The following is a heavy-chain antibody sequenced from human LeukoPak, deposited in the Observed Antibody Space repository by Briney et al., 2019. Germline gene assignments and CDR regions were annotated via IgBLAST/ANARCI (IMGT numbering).Heavy chain of an antibody. Sequence: ASVKVSCKASGYTFTSYDINWVRQATGQGLEWMGWMNPNSGNTGYAQKFQGRVTMTRNTSISTAYMELSSLRSEDTAVYYCARRRDGYIYTLYYYYYMDVWGKGTTVTISS. J-gene: IGHJ6*03. CDR3: ARRRDGYIYTLYYYYYMDV. CDR1: GYTFTSYD. D-gene: IGHD5-24*01. V-gene: IGHV1-8*01. CDR2: MNPNSGNT.